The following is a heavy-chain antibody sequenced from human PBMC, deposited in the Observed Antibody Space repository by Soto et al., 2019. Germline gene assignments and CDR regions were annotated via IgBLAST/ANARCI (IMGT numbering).Heavy chain of an antibody. CDR2: IDPSDSYT. V-gene: IGHV5-10-1*01. CDR1: GYSFTSYW. J-gene: IGHJ3*02. CDR3: TRGGGGSLIDAFDI. D-gene: IGHD3-16*01. Sequence: GESLKVSCKGSGYSFTSYWISCVRQMPWKGLEWMGRIDPSDSYTNYSPSFQGHVTISADKSISTAYLQWSSLKASDTAMYYCTRGGGGSLIDAFDIWGQGTMVTVS.